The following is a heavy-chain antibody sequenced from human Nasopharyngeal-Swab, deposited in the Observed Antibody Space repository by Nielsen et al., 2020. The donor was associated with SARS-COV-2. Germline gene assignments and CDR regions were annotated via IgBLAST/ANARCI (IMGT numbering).Heavy chain of an antibody. CDR2: IYHSGST. CDR3: PYSSGWYFYGMDV. J-gene: IGHJ6*02. CDR1: GYSISSGYY. V-gene: IGHV4-38-2*02. D-gene: IGHD6-13*01. Sequence: SETLSLTCTVSGYSISSGYYWGRIRQPPGKGLEWIGSIYHSGSTYYNPSLKSRVTISVDTSKNQFSLKLSSVTAADTAVYYCPYSSGWYFYGMDVWGQGTTVTVSS.